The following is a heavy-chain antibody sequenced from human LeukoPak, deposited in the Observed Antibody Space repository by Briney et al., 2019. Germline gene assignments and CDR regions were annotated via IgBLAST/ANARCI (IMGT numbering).Heavy chain of an antibody. CDR1: GGSISGSSYY. J-gene: IGHJ6*02. CDR2: IFYSGNT. Sequence: SETLSLTCTVSGGSISGSSYYWSWIRQHPGKGLQWIGHIFYSGNTHYNPSLKSRLNISIDTSKNQFSLRLSSVAAADTAVYYCARAGVTMIRGVITEYRGDVWGQGTTVTVSS. CDR3: ARAGVTMIRGVITEYRGDV. D-gene: IGHD3-10*01. V-gene: IGHV4-31*03.